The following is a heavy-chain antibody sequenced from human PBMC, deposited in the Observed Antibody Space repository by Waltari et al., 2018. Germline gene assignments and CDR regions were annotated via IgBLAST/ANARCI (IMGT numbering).Heavy chain of an antibody. J-gene: IGHJ4*02. Sequence: QVQLVQSGAEVKKPGASVKVSCKASGYPFTSYYMHWVRPAPGQGLEWMGIINPSGGSTSYAQKFQGRVTMTRDTSTSTVYMELSSLRSEDTAVYYCARDQMDYYDSSGYYGYWGQGTLVTVSS. D-gene: IGHD3-22*01. CDR1: GYPFTSYY. CDR3: ARDQMDYYDSSGYYGY. V-gene: IGHV1-46*01. CDR2: INPSGGST.